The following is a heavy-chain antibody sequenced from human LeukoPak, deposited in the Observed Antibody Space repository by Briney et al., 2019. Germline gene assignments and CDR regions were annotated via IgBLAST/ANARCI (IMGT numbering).Heavy chain of an antibody. CDR1: GFTLGDYD. Sequence: PGGSLRLSCAASGFTLGDYDMHWGRQAPGKGLEGVSAIVWSGVTTGYADSVKGRFIISRDNAKNSLYPQMNDLRGYDTARGYLSKARIGGYFDLWGRGTLVVVSS. V-gene: IGHV3-9*01. CDR3: SKARIGGYFDL. J-gene: IGHJ2*01. CDR2: IVWSGVTT. D-gene: IGHD3-3*01.